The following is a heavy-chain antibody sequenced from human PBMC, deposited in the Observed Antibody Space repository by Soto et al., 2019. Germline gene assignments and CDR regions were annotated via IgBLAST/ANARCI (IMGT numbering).Heavy chain of an antibody. CDR1: GFSFSSYW. V-gene: IGHV3-7*03. J-gene: IGHJ4*02. Sequence: GGSLRLSCAASGFSFSSYWMGWVRQTPGKGLEWVANIKQDGSDKYYVDSVKGRFTITRDNTKNSLYLQMNSLRAEDTAVYYSARDRCSSTSCFFDYWGRGTLVTVSS. CDR2: IKQDGSDK. CDR3: ARDRCSSTSCFFDY. D-gene: IGHD2-2*01.